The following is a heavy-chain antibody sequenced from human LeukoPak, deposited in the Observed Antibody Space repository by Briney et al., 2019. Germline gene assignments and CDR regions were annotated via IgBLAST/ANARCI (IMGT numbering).Heavy chain of an antibody. J-gene: IGHJ5*02. V-gene: IGHV4-59*06. CDR2: TYYSGST. CDR1: GGSISSYY. Sequence: SETLSLTCTVSGGSISSYYWSWIRQPPGKGLEWIGYTYYSGSTYYNPSLKSRVTISVDTSKNQFSLKLSSVTAADTAVYYCARGGGTIFGVVTQVDPWGQGTLVTVSS. CDR3: ARGGGTIFGVVTQVDP. D-gene: IGHD3-3*01.